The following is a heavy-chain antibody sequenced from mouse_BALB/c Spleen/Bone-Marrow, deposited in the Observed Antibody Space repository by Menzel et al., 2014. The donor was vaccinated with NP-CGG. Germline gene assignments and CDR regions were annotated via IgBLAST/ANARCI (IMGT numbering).Heavy chain of an antibody. CDR3: GRNSGRWGFDY. D-gene: IGHD1-1*02. Sequence: VKVIESGPGLVAPSQSLSITCTVSGFSLSRYSVHWFRQPPGKGLEWLGMIWGGGSTDYNSAPKSRLSISKDNSKSQVFLKMNGLQADDAAMYYCGRNSGRWGFDYWGQGSTLAVSS. V-gene: IGHV2-6-4*01. CDR2: IWGGGST. CDR1: GFSLSRYS. J-gene: IGHJ2*01.